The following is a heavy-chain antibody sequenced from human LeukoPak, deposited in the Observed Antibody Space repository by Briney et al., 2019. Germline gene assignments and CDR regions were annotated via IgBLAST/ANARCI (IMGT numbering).Heavy chain of an antibody. CDR1: GGSISSSSYY. CDR3: ARENYGDYVIYYFDY. V-gene: IGHV4-61*01. CDR2: IYYTGST. J-gene: IGHJ4*02. Sequence: SETLSLTCTVSGGSISSSSYYWSWIRQPPGKGLEWIAYIYYTGSTNYNPSLKSRVTISVDTSKNQFSLKLSSVTAADTAVYYCARENYGDYVIYYFDYWGQGTLVTVSS. D-gene: IGHD4-17*01.